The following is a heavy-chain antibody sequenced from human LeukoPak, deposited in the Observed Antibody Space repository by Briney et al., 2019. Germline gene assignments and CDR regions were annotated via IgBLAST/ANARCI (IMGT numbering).Heavy chain of an antibody. D-gene: IGHD1-20*01. CDR3: TSQYNWNDVGYYFDY. CDR1: GFTFSGSA. V-gene: IGHV3-73*01. J-gene: IGHJ4*02. CDR2: IRSKANSYAT. Sequence: PGGSLRLSCAASGFTFSGSAMHWVRQASGKGLEWVGRIRSKANSYATAYAASVKGRFTISRDDSKNTAYLQMNSLKTEDTAVYYCTSQYNWNDVGYYFDYWGQGTLVTVSS.